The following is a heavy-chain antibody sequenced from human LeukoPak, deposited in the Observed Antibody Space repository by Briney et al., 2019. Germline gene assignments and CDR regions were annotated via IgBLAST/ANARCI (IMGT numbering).Heavy chain of an antibody. Sequence: PGGSLRLSCAASGFTVSSNYMSWVRQAPGKGLEWVSLIYSGGSTYYADSVKGRFTISRDNSKNTLYLQMNSLRAEDTAVYYCARHGYGSGSYYNPEFGAFDIWGQGTMVTVSS. CDR2: IYSGGST. D-gene: IGHD3-10*01. J-gene: IGHJ3*02. V-gene: IGHV3-66*04. CDR1: GFTVSSNY. CDR3: ARHGYGSGSYYNPEFGAFDI.